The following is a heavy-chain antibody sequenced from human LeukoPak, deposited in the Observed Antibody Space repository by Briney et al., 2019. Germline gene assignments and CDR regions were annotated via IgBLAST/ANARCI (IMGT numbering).Heavy chain of an antibody. D-gene: IGHD5-24*01. V-gene: IGHV3-21*01. CDR2: ISSGSSYI. Sequence: GGSLRLSCAASGFTFNTYSFNWVRQAPGKGLEWVSSISSGSSYIFYADSVKGRFTISRDNAKSSLYLQINSLRAEDTAVYYCARVEWRQFPEYWGQGTLVTVSS. J-gene: IGHJ4*02. CDR1: GFTFNTYS. CDR3: ARVEWRQFPEY.